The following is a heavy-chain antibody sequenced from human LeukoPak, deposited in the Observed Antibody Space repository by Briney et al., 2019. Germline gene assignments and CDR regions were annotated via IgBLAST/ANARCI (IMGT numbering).Heavy chain of an antibody. CDR2: IGGGGGST. CDR1: GFTFSNYA. D-gene: IGHD2-15*01. CDR3: AKGRSRSGPDY. Sequence: GGSLRLSCAASGFTFSNYAMSWVRQAPGKGLEWVSAIGGGGGSTYYADSVKGRFTISRDNSKNTLYLQMNSLRAEDTALYYCAKGRSRSGPDYWGQGALVTVSS. V-gene: IGHV3-23*01. J-gene: IGHJ4*02.